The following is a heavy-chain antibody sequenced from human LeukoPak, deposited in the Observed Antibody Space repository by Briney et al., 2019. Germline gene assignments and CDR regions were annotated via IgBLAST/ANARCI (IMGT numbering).Heavy chain of an antibody. V-gene: IGHV4-34*01. Sequence: SETLSLTCAGYSGSFSGYYWSWIRQPPGKGLEWIGEINHSGSTNCNPCLKSRVTLSVDTSKNQFSLKLSSVTAADTAVCCRARISHACDIWGQGKMHNVP. CDR2: INHSGST. J-gene: IGHJ3*02. CDR3: ARISHACDI. CDR1: SGSFSGYY.